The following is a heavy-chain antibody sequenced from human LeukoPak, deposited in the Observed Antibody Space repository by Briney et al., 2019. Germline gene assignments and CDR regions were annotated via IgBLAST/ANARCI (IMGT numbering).Heavy chain of an antibody. CDR3: VKEGVEYSYSYGDY. Sequence: GGSLRLSCAASGFSFNNYAMYWVRQAPGKGLEWVALISYDGGDKYYAESMKGRITISRDNAENTLYLQMNNLRPDDTAYYFCVKEGVEYSYSYGDYWGQGTLVTVSS. CDR2: ISYDGGDK. J-gene: IGHJ4*02. V-gene: IGHV3-30*18. CDR1: GFSFNNYA. D-gene: IGHD3-16*01.